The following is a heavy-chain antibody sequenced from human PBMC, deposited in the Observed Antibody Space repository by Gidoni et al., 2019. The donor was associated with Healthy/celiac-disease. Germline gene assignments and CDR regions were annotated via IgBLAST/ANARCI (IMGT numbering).Heavy chain of an antibody. Sequence: HVQLQESGPGLVTPSQTLSLTCTVPVGFIRTGRYYWSWIRQHPGKGLEWIGYLFYSGNTYYNPSHKSRVTISVDTSKNQFYLKLSSVTAADTAVYYCARDRYCGSGSYYYYYGMDVWGQGTTVTVSS. D-gene: IGHD3-10*01. CDR2: LFYSGNT. V-gene: IGHV4-31*03. CDR3: ARDRYCGSGSYYYYYGMDV. CDR1: VGFIRTGRYY. J-gene: IGHJ6*02.